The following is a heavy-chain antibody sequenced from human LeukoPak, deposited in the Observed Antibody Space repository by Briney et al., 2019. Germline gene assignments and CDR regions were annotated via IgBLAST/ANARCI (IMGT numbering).Heavy chain of an antibody. D-gene: IGHD5-12*01. CDR2: ISYDGSNK. V-gene: IGHV3-30*18. Sequence: GGSLRLSCTVSGFNFGSYGMHWVRQAPGKGLEWVAVISYDGSNKYYADSVKGRFTISRDKSKNILYLQMNSLTSEDAAMYYCAKDSRGYSYGYSHFDYWGQGTLVTVSS. CDR1: GFNFGSYG. J-gene: IGHJ4*02. CDR3: AKDSRGYSYGYSHFDY.